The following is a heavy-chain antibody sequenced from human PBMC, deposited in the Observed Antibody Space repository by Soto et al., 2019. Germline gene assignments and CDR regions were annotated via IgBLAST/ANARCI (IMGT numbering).Heavy chain of an antibody. V-gene: IGHV3-30*03. CDR1: GFPFTTYG. CDR2: ISYDGSNT. D-gene: IGHD3-10*01. J-gene: IGHJ4*02. Sequence: QVQLVESGGGVVQPGRSLRLSCAASGFPFTTYGMHWVREGPGKGLEWVAVISYDGSNTYYADSVKGRFTISRDNSKNTLYLQMNSLSPEETALYYCVGGQYYFDYRGQGTLVTVSS. CDR3: VGGQYYFDY.